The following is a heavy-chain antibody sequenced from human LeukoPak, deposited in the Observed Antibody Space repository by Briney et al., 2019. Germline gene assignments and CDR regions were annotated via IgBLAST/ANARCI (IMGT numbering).Heavy chain of an antibody. CDR1: GSTFNNHG. J-gene: IGHJ4*02. CDR2: IWNEGTNN. V-gene: IGHV3-33*01. D-gene: IGHD3-22*01. CDR3: ARAVPYSYATSGYYPNHYFDY. Sequence: GGTLSLSCEASGSTFNNHGMHWVRQAPAKGMDKQPAIWNEGTNNYYAHSVKGRITISRDNAKNSLSMQMNSLSAEDTAVYYCARAVPYSYATSGYYPNHYFDYWGQGTLVTVSS.